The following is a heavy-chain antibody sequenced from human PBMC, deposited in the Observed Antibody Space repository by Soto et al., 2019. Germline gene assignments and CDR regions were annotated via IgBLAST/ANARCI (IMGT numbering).Heavy chain of an antibody. V-gene: IGHV1-18*01. CDR3: ARERPHYPFDY. Sequence: QVQLVQSGAEVKKPGASVKVSCKASGYTFTSYGISWVRQAPGQGLEWMGWISAYNGNTKYSQKFQGRVTITRDTSASTAYMELSSLRSEDTAVYYCARERPHYPFDYWGQGTLVTVSS. CDR1: GYTFTSYG. CDR2: ISAYNGNT. J-gene: IGHJ4*02. D-gene: IGHD1-26*01.